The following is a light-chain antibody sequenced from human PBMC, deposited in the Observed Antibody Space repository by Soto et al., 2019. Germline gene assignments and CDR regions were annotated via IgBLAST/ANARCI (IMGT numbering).Light chain of an antibody. J-gene: IGKJ1*01. CDR2: GAS. V-gene: IGKV3-20*01. CDR1: QSVSSN. CDR3: QQYGSSGT. Sequence: RVLTHAPDTRSVSPWEGSTICCSASQSVSSNLAWYQQKPGQAPRLLIYGASNRATGIPDRFSGSGSGTDFTLTISRLEPEDFAVYYCQQYGSSGTSGHGTNVDIK.